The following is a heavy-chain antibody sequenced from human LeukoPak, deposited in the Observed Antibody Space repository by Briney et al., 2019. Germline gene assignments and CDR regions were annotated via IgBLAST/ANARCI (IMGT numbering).Heavy chain of an antibody. CDR2: ISGSGGST. CDR1: GFTFSSYA. J-gene: IGHJ6*03. V-gene: IGHV3-23*01. Sequence: GGSLRLSCAASGFTFSSYAMSWVRQAPGKGLEWVSAISGSGGSTYYAASVKGRFTISRDNSKNTLYLQMNSLRAEDTAVYYCARDGYHYYGSGTYFGYYYMDVWGKGTTVTISS. D-gene: IGHD3-10*01. CDR3: ARDGYHYYGSGTYFGYYYMDV.